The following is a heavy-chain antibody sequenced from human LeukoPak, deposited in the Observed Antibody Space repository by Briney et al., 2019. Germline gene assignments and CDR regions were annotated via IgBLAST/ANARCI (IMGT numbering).Heavy chain of an antibody. CDR3: ARDLLVGAPDYFDY. CDR2: ISFSGDST. Sequence: GGSLRLSCAASGFTFSNYVMTWVRQAPGKGLEWVSAISFSGDSTYYADSVQGRFTISRDSARSTLYLQMNSLRAEDTAIYYCARDLLVGAPDYFDYWGQGTLVTVSS. J-gene: IGHJ4*02. CDR1: GFTFSNYV. V-gene: IGHV3-23*01. D-gene: IGHD1-26*01.